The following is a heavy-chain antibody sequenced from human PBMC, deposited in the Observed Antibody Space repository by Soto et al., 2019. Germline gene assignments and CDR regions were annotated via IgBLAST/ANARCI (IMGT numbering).Heavy chain of an antibody. Sequence: ASVKVSCKASGGTFSSYAISWVRQAPGQGLEWMGGIIPIFGTANYAQKFQGRVTITADESTSTAYMELSSLRSEDTAVYYCAREGPPCGSGKSGYWFDPWGQGTLVTVSS. V-gene: IGHV1-69*13. CDR3: AREGPPCGSGKSGYWFDP. CDR2: IIPIFGTA. D-gene: IGHD3-10*01. J-gene: IGHJ5*02. CDR1: GGTFSSYA.